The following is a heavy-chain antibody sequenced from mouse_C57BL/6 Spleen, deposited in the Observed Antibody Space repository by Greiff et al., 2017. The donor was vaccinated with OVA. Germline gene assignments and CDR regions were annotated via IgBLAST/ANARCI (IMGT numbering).Heavy chain of an antibody. CDR3: ARTSSGLYYFDY. CDR2: IYPRSGNT. CDR1: GYTFTSYG. D-gene: IGHD3-2*02. V-gene: IGHV1-81*01. Sequence: QVHVKQSGAELARPGASVKLSCKASGYTFTSYGISWVKQRTGQGLEWIGEIYPRSGNTYYNEKFKGKATLTADKSSSTAYMELRSLTSEDSAVYFCARTSSGLYYFDYWGQGTTLTVSS. J-gene: IGHJ2*01.